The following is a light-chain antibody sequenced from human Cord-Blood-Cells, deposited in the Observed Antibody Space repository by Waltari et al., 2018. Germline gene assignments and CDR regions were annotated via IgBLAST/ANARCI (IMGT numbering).Light chain of an antibody. V-gene: IGLV2-23*01. Sequence: QSALTQPASVSGSPGQSITISCTGTSSDVGSYNLVSWYQQHPGKAPKLMIYEGSKRPSGVSNLFSGSKAGNTASLTIAGLQAEDEADYYCCSYAGSSTWVFGGWTKLTVL. CDR1: SSDVGSYNL. CDR2: EGS. J-gene: IGLJ3*02. CDR3: CSYAGSSTWV.